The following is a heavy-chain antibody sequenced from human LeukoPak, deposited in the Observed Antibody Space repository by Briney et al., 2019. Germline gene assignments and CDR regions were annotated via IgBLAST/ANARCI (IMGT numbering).Heavy chain of an antibody. V-gene: IGHV1-46*01. CDR1: GYTFTSYY. D-gene: IGHD5-24*01. CDR3: AREEMATIPS. CDR2: INPSVGST. J-gene: IGHJ4*02. Sequence: ASVKVSCKASGYTFTSYYMHWVRQAPGQGLEWMGIINPSVGSTSYAQKFQGRVNMTRDTSTSTVYMELSSLRSEDTAVYYCAREEMATIPSWGQGTLVTVSS.